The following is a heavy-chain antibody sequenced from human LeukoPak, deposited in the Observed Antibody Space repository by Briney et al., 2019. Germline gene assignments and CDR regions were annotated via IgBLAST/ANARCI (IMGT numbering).Heavy chain of an antibody. D-gene: IGHD3-16*01. CDR1: GFSFTGSA. J-gene: IGHJ4*02. Sequence: GGSLSLSCAASGFSFTGSAIHWVRQASRKGLEWVGHIRRKGNDYATAYTASVKGRFTISRDDSKNTAFLQMDSLKTEDTAVYFCARLGGSPPYFDYWGQGTLVTVSS. CDR2: IRRKGNDYAT. V-gene: IGHV3-73*01. CDR3: ARLGGSPPYFDY.